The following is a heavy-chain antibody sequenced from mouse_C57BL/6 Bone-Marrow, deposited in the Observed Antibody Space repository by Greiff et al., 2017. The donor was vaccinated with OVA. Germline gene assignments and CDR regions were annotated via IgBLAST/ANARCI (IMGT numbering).Heavy chain of an antibody. V-gene: IGHV1-72*01. CDR2: IDPNSGGT. D-gene: IGHD3-2*02. CDR1: GYTFTSYW. Sequence: VQLQQPGAELVKPGASVKLSCKASGYTFTSYWMHWVKQRPGRGLEWIGRIDPNSGGTKYNEKFKSKATLTVDKPSSTAYMQLSSLTSEDSAVYDCALQLRLYYYAMDYWGQGTSVTVSS. CDR3: ALQLRLYYYAMDY. J-gene: IGHJ4*01.